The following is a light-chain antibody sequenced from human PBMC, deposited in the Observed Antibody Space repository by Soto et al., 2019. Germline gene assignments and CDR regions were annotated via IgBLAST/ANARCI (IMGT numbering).Light chain of an antibody. CDR2: AAS. Sequence: DLQMTQSPSSLSASVGDRVTITCRASQGISNYLAWYQQKPRKVPKLLIYAASTLQSGLPSRFSGSVSGTDFTLTISRLQPEDVATDYCQKYNSAPWTFGQGTKVEIK. CDR1: QGISNY. J-gene: IGKJ1*01. V-gene: IGKV1-27*01. CDR3: QKYNSAPWT.